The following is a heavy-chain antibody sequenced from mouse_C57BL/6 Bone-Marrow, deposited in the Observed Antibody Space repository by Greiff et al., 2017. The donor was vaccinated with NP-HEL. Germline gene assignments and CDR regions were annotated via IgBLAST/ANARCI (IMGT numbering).Heavy chain of an antibody. CDR1: GFTFSDYY. Sequence: VQLKESEGGLVQPGSSMKLSCTASGFTFSDYYMAWVRQVPEKGLEWVANINYDGSSTYYLDSLKSRFIISRDNAKNILYLQMSSLKSEDTATYYCARYYYGSWYFDVWGTGTTVTVSS. CDR2: INYDGSST. CDR3: ARYYYGSWYFDV. J-gene: IGHJ1*03. D-gene: IGHD1-1*01. V-gene: IGHV5-16*01.